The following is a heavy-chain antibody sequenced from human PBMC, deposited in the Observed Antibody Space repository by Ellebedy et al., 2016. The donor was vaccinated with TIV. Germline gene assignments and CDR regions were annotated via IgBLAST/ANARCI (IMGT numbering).Heavy chain of an antibody. Sequence: AASVKVSCKASGYAFINYAIHWVRQAPGQRPAWMGWISGGNDNRKYLEKLQGRVTMTKDTSASTAYMELSSLRSEDTAVYYCARVSAAYYYDSSGYYLPHWGQGTLVTVSS. CDR1: GYAFINYA. CDR2: ISGGNDNR. D-gene: IGHD3-22*01. CDR3: ARVSAAYYYDSSGYYLPH. V-gene: IGHV1-3*01. J-gene: IGHJ1*01.